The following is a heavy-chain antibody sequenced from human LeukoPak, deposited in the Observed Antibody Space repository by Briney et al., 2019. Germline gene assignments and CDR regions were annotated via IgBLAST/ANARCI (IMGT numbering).Heavy chain of an antibody. J-gene: IGHJ3*02. CDR1: GYTFTSYG. D-gene: IGHD3-22*01. CDR3: ASLKNYYDSSGYLVTDAFDI. Sequence: ASVKLSCKASGYTFTSYGTSWVRQAPGQGLEWMGWISAYNGNTNYAQKLQGRVTITTDTSTTTAYMQLSSLKSDDTAVYHCASLKNYYDSSGYLVTDAFDIWGQGTMVTVSS. CDR2: ISAYNGNT. V-gene: IGHV1-18*01.